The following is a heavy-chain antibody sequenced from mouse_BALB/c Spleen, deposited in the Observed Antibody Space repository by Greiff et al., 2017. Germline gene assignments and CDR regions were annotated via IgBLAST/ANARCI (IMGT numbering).Heavy chain of an antibody. CDR1: GDSITSGY. J-gene: IGHJ4*01. V-gene: IGHV3-8*02. D-gene: IGHD2-3*01. CDR3: ARWGNDGYYYAMDY. CDR2: ISYSGST. Sequence: EVQLVESGPSLVKPSQTLSLTCSVTGDSITSGYWNWIRKFPGNKLEYMGYISYSGSTYYNPSLKSRISITRDTSKNQYYLQLNSVTTEDTATYYCARWGNDGYYYAMDYWGQGTSVTVSS.